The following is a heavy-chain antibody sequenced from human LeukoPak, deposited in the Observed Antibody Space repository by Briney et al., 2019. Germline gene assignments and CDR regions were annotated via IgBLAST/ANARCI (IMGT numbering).Heavy chain of an antibody. Sequence: GGSLRLSCAASGFTFSSYAMSWVRQAPGKGLEWVSDINGSGASTYYADSVKGRFTIFRDNSKNTLYLQMNSLRAEDTAVYYCAKKYNTGLDPWGQGTLVTVSS. CDR2: INGSGAST. CDR1: GFTFSSYA. V-gene: IGHV3-23*01. CDR3: AKKYNTGLDP. J-gene: IGHJ5*02. D-gene: IGHD1-14*01.